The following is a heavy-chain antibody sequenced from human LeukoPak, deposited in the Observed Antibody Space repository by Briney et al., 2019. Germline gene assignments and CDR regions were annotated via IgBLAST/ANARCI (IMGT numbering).Heavy chain of an antibody. CDR3: ARDQYSYAHAAH. CDR1: GFTFSSYA. V-gene: IGHV3-66*01. J-gene: IGHJ4*02. CDR2: IYSGGTT. D-gene: IGHD5-18*01. Sequence: GGSLRLSCAASGFTFSSYAMSWVRQAPGKGLEWVSVIYSGGTTYYADSVKGRFTISRDNSMNTLHLQMNSLRAEDTAVYYCARDQYSYAHAAHWGQGTLVTVSS.